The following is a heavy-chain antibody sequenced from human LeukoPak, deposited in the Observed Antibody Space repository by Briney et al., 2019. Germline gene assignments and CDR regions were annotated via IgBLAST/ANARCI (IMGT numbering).Heavy chain of an antibody. J-gene: IGHJ4*02. V-gene: IGHV1-69*05. CDR1: GGTFSSYA. CDR3: ARGDQFLYCYDSSPFAC. CDR2: IIPIFGTA. Sequence: SVKVSCKASGGTFSSYAISWVRQAPGQGLEWMGRIIPIFGTANYAQKFQGRVTITTDESTSTAYMELSSLRSEDTAVYYCARGDQFLYCYDSSPFACWGEGTLVTVSS. D-gene: IGHD3-22*01.